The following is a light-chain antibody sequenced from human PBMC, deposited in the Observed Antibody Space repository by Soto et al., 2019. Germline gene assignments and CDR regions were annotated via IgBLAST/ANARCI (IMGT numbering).Light chain of an antibody. CDR3: QQSYSTLRK. V-gene: IGKV1-39*01. CDR1: QSISSY. J-gene: IGKJ1*01. Sequence: DIQITQSPSSLSAFVGDIVTVTCRASQSISSYLNWYQQKPGKAPKLLIYAASSLQSGVPSRFSGSGSGTDFTLTISSLQPEDFATYYCQQSYSTLRKCGQGAKVDIK. CDR2: AAS.